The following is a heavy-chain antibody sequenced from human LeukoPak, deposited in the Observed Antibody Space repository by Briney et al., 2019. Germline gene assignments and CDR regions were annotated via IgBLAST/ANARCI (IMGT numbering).Heavy chain of an antibody. Sequence: GASVKVPCKVSGYTFTDYYMHWLQQAPGKGLGWMGLVDPEDGETIYAEKFQGRVTITADTSTDTAYMELSSLRSEDTAVYYCATDKKYGIPYFDYWGQGTLVTVSS. CDR3: ATDKKYGIPYFDY. CDR2: VDPEDGET. CDR1: GYTFTDYY. V-gene: IGHV1-69-2*01. D-gene: IGHD5-18*01. J-gene: IGHJ4*02.